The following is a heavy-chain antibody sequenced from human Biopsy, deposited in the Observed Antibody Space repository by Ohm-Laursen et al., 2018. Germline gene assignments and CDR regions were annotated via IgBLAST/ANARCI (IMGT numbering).Heavy chain of an antibody. V-gene: IGHV4-61*02. CDR1: GGSIGGSGDY. J-gene: IGHJ5*02. CDR2: IYPGGST. CDR3: ARDYDTSGYYYVS. D-gene: IGHD3-22*01. Sequence: TLSLTCTVSGGSIGGSGDYWSWIRQPAGKGLEWIGRIYPGGSTNYNPSLKSRVTMSVDTSKKQLSLRLNSVTAADTAVYYCARDYDTSGYYYVSWGQGTLVTVSS.